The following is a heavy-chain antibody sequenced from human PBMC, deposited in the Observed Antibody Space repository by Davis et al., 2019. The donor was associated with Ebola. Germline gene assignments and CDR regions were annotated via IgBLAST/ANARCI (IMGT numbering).Heavy chain of an antibody. CDR2: IRSKAYGGKP. J-gene: IGHJ6*02. CDR3: SRDLKQPPPSYYYGMDV. V-gene: IGHV3-49*04. CDR1: GFSFSSYW. Sequence: GESLKISCAASGFSFSSYWMHWVRQAPGKGLEWVGFIRSKAYGGKPAYAASVKGRFTISRDDSKTIAYLQMDSLKTEDTAVYYCSRDLKQPPPSYYYGMDVWGQGTTVTVSS.